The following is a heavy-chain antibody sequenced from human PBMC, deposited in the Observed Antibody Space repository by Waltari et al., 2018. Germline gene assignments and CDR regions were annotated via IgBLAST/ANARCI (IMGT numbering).Heavy chain of an antibody. CDR1: GGSISSSSSY. CDR2: IYYSGST. V-gene: IGHV4-39*07. D-gene: IGHD3-10*01. Sequence: QLQLQESGPGLVKPSETLSLTCTVSGGSISSSSSYWGWIRQPPGKGLEWIGSIYYSGSTYYNPSLKSRVTISVDTSKNQFSLKLSSVTAADTAVYYCAREGLGDLGFDYWGQGTLVTVSS. CDR3: AREGLGDLGFDY. J-gene: IGHJ4*02.